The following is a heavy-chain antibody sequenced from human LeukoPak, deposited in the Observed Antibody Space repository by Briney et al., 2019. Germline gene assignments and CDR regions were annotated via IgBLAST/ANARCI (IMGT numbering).Heavy chain of an antibody. CDR1: GFTVSSNY. CDR2: LYSGGST. J-gene: IGHJ4*02. Sequence: HPGGSLRLSCAASGFTVSSNYMSWVRQAPGKGLEWVSVLYSGGSTYYADSVKGRFTISRDTSKNTLYLQMNSLRAEDTAVYYCARCRDGYNSPFDYWGQGTLVTVSS. CDR3: ARCRDGYNSPFDY. D-gene: IGHD5-24*01. V-gene: IGHV3-66*01.